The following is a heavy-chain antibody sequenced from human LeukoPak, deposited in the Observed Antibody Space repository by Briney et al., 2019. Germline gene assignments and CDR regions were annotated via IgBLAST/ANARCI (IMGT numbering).Heavy chain of an antibody. V-gene: IGHV1-18*01. CDR3: AIDHGLRCIGGTCSPDY. Sequence: ASVKVSCKASGYTFTRYGITWVRQAPGQGLEWMGWISTYDGDTNYAQRLQGRVTMTRDTSTSTAYMELRSLRSDDTGVYYCAIDHGLRCIGGTCSPDYWGVGTLVAVSS. J-gene: IGHJ4*02. D-gene: IGHD2-15*01. CDR2: ISTYDGDT. CDR1: GYTFTRYG.